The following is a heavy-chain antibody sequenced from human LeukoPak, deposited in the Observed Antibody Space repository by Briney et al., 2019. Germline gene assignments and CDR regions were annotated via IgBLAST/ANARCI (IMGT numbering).Heavy chain of an antibody. J-gene: IGHJ4*02. CDR1: GYSFTSYW. Sequence: GESLKISCKGSGYSFTSYWISWVRQMPGKGLAWMGRIDPSDSYTNYSPSFQGHVTISADKSISTAYLQWSSLKASDTAMYYCARHMGRCTSCYESWFDYWGQGTLVTVSS. D-gene: IGHD2-2*01. V-gene: IGHV5-10-1*01. CDR2: IDPSDSYT. CDR3: ARHMGRCTSCYESWFDY.